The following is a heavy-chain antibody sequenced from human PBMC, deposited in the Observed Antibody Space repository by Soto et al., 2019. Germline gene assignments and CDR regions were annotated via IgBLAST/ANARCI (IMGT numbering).Heavy chain of an antibody. V-gene: IGHV3-30*18. Sequence: QVQMVESGGGVVHPGRSLRLSCVASGFTFSTYDIHWVRQAPGKGRECVAVTSDDGGKRYYADSVVGRFTISGDNSKNTVDLQMNSLRAEDTAIYYCEKGEYLYDSRGALDPWGQGTLVTVSS. CDR1: GFTFSTYD. J-gene: IGHJ5*02. CDR2: TSDDGGKR. CDR3: EKGEYLYDSRGALDP. D-gene: IGHD3-22*01.